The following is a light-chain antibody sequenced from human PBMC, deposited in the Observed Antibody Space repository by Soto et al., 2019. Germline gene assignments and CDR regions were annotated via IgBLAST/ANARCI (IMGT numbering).Light chain of an antibody. V-gene: IGKV3-15*01. CDR1: QSVSSN. Sequence: EIVMTPSPATLSVSPVERATLSCRASQSVSSNLAWYQQKPGQAPRLLFYGTSTRATGVPARFSGSGSGTDFTLTISSLQPEDFAVYYCQQYGSSPTTFAQGTKVDIK. CDR3: QQYGSSPTT. CDR2: GTS. J-gene: IGKJ1*01.